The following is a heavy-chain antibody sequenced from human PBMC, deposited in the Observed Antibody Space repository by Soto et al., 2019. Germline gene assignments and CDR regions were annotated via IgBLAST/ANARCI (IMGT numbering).Heavy chain of an antibody. J-gene: IGHJ4*02. Sequence: QVQLVQSGAEVKKPGSSVKVSCKASGDNFSTYSISWVRQAPGQGLEWLGGIIPILGTPSYAQRFQGRVTITADKSTSTSYMELSSLRSEDTAVYYCARERSRYDRSGYSRPDYWGQGSLVTVS. V-gene: IGHV1-69*06. CDR2: IIPILGTP. CDR3: ARERSRYDRSGYSRPDY. CDR1: GDNFSTYS. D-gene: IGHD3-22*01.